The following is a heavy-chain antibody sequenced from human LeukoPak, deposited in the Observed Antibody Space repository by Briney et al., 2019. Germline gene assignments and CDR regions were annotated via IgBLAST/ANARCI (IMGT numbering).Heavy chain of an antibody. CDR2: IYYSGST. D-gene: IGHD3-10*01. CDR1: GGSISSYY. J-gene: IGHJ6*02. Sequence: SETLSLTCTVSGGSISSYYWSWIRQPPGKGLEWIGYIYYSGSTNYNPSLKSRVTISVDTSKNQFSLKLSSVTAADTAVYYCARANHYGSGGKYYYYYYCMDVWGQGTTVTVSS. V-gene: IGHV4-59*01. CDR3: ARANHYGSGGKYYYYYYCMDV.